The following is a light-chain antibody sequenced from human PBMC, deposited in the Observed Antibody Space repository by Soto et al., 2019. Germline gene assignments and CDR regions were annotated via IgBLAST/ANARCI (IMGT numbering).Light chain of an antibody. J-gene: IGKJ1*01. Sequence: EIVMTQPPATLSLSPGERATLSCRASQGVNSNLAWYQQKAGQAPRLLIYGTSTRATGIPDRFSGSGSGTDFTLTISRLEPEDFAVYYCQQYGSSPWTFGQGTKVDI. CDR3: QQYGSSPWT. CDR2: GTS. V-gene: IGKV3-20*01. CDR1: QGVNSN.